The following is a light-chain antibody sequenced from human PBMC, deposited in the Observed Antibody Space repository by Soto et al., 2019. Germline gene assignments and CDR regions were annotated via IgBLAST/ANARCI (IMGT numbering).Light chain of an antibody. V-gene: IGKV1-33*01. CDR3: QHYDTFPYT. Sequence: DLQMTQSPSSLSASVGDRVTITCQASQDITTFLNWYQQKPGKAPKLLIYGASSLETGVPSRFSGSGSGTDFTFIITSLQPEDIATYYCQHYDTFPYTFGQGTKLEIK. J-gene: IGKJ2*01. CDR2: GAS. CDR1: QDITTF.